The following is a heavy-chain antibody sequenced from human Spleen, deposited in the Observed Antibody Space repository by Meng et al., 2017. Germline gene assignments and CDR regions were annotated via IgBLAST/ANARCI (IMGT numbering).Heavy chain of an antibody. D-gene: IGHD3-9*01. Sequence: QRAQSGAGVNKPGASVKVSCKASGYTFTSYGISWVRQAPGQGLEWMGCIIPIFGTPDYAQKFQGRVTITADKSTSTVYMELSSLRSEDTAMYYCASRDDFLTGADYWGQGSLVTVSS. J-gene: IGHJ4*02. CDR1: GYTFTSYG. CDR2: IIPIFGTP. V-gene: IGHV1-69*06. CDR3: ASRDDFLTGADY.